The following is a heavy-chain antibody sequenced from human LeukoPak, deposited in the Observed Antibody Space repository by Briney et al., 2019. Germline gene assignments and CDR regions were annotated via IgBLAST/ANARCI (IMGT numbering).Heavy chain of an antibody. CDR3: AKDPWIFSSRTFGYFDY. D-gene: IGHD3-3*01. CDR1: GFTFSSYG. J-gene: IGHJ4*02. CDR2: ISYDGSNK. V-gene: IGHV3-30*18. Sequence: PGRSLRLSCAASGFTFSSYGMHWVRQAPGKGLEWVAVISYDGSNKYYADSVKGRFTISRDNSKNTLYLQMNSLRAEDTAVYYCAKDPWIFSSRTFGYFDYWGQGTLVTVSS.